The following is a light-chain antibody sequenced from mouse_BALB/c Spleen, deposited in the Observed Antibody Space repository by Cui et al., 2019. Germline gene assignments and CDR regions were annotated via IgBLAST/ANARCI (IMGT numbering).Light chain of an antibody. Sequence: DIVMTQSQKFMSTSVGDRVSVTCKASQNVGTNVAWYQQKPGQSPTALIYSASYRYSGVPDRFTGSGSGTDFTLTISNVQSEDLAEYFCQQYNSYPFTFGSGTKLEIK. CDR1: QNVGTN. CDR3: QQYNSYPFT. CDR2: SAS. J-gene: IGKJ4*01. V-gene: IGKV6-15*01.